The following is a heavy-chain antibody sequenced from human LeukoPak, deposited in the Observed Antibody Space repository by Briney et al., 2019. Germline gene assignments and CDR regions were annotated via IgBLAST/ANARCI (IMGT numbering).Heavy chain of an antibody. D-gene: IGHD5-24*01. CDR3: AKDGGSRDGFYFDY. Sequence: GGSLRLSCAASGFTFSSYGMHWVRQAPGKGLEWVAVISYDGSNKYYADSVKGRFTISRDNSKNTLYLQMNSLRAEDTAVYYFAKDGGSRDGFYFDYWGQGTLVTVSS. J-gene: IGHJ4*02. CDR1: GFTFSSYG. CDR2: ISYDGSNK. V-gene: IGHV3-30*18.